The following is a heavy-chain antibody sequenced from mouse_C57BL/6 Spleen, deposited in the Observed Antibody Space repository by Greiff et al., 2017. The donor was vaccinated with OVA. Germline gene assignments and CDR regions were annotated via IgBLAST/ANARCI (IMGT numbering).Heavy chain of an antibody. CDR1: GYSITSDY. J-gene: IGHJ1*03. Sequence: EVMLVESGPGLAKPSQTLSLTCSVTGYSITSDYWNWIRKFPGNKLEYMGYISYSGSTYYNPSLKSRISITRDTSKNQYYLQLNSVTTEDTATYYCARCYGSSYVDWYFDVWGTGTTVTVSS. CDR3: ARCYGSSYVDWYFDV. CDR2: ISYSGST. V-gene: IGHV3-8*01. D-gene: IGHD1-1*01.